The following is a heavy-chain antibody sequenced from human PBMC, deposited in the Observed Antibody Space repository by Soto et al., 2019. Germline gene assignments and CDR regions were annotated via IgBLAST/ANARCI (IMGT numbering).Heavy chain of an antibody. D-gene: IGHD3-22*01. Sequence: ASVNVSCKASGGTFSSYAISWVRQAPGQGLEWMGGIIPIFGTANYAQKFQGRVTITADESTSTAYMELSSLRSEDTAVYYCARDIHDSSGNTRPKSMDVWGQGTTVTVSS. CDR2: IIPIFGTA. CDR3: ARDIHDSSGNTRPKSMDV. J-gene: IGHJ6*02. CDR1: GGTFSSYA. V-gene: IGHV1-69*13.